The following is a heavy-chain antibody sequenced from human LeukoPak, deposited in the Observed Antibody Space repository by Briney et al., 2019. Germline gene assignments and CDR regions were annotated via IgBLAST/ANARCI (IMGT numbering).Heavy chain of an antibody. D-gene: IGHD2-15*01. V-gene: IGHV3-74*01. CDR2: SNGDGSST. CDR1: GFAFSTYW. Sequence: GGSLRLSCAASGFAFSTYWMHWVRLAPGEGLLWVSRSNGDGSSTAYADSVKGRFTFSRDNAKNTLSLQMNSLRAEDTALYYCARAGYCSGGTCYSSYFDYWGQGTLVTVSS. CDR3: ARAGYCSGGTCYSSYFDY. J-gene: IGHJ4*02.